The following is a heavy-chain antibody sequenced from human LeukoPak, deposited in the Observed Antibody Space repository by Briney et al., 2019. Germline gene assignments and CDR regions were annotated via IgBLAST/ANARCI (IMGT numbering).Heavy chain of an antibody. CDR1: GFTFSSYA. CDR2: ISYDGSNK. Sequence: PGGSLRLSCAASGFTFSSYAMHWVRQAPGKGLEWVAVISYDGSNKYYADSVKGRFTISRDNSKNTLYLQMNSLRAEDTAVYYCAREMVLLWFGELSTPHWFDPWGQGTLVTVSS. V-gene: IGHV3-30*04. CDR3: AREMVLLWFGELSTPHWFDP. D-gene: IGHD3-10*01. J-gene: IGHJ5*02.